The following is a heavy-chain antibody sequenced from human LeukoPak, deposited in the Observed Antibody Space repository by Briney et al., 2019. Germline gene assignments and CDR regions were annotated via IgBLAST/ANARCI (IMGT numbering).Heavy chain of an antibody. CDR2: IYHSGST. J-gene: IGHJ4*02. CDR3: ARGRYCSSTSCYMSATDLEDYSNYPLDY. V-gene: IGHV4-30-2*01. D-gene: IGHD2-2*02. Sequence: SQTLSLTCAVSGGSISSGGYSWSWIRQPPGKGLEWIGYIYHSGSTYYNPSLKSRVTISVDRSKNQFSLKLSSVTAADTAVYYCARGRYCSSTSCYMSATDLEDYSNYPLDYWGQGTLVTVSS. CDR1: GGSISSGGYS.